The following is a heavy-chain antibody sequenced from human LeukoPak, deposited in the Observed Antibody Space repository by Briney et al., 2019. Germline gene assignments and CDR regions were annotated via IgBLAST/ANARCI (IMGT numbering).Heavy chain of an antibody. CDR2: IKSKTDGGTT. CDR3: TTAGLLTYVWFGELLPDY. Sequence: GASLRLSCAASGFTFSNAWMSWVRQAPGKGLEWVGRIKSKTDGGTTEYAAPVKGRFTISRDDSKNTLYLQMNSLKTEDTAVYYCTTAGLLTYVWFGELLPDYWGQGTLVTVSS. D-gene: IGHD3-10*01. V-gene: IGHV3-15*01. CDR1: GFTFSNAW. J-gene: IGHJ4*02.